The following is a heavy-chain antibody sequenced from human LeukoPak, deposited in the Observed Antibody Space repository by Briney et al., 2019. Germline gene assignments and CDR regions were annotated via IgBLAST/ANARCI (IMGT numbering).Heavy chain of an antibody. CDR1: GFTFDDYT. CDR3: AKSKCSGGSCYSGNFDY. D-gene: IGHD2-15*01. CDR2: ISWDGGST. J-gene: IGHJ4*02. V-gene: IGHV3-43*01. Sequence: GGSLRLSCAASGFTFDDYTMHWVRQAPGKGLEWVSLISWDGGSTYYADSVKGRFTISRDNSKNSLYLQMNSLRTEDTALYYCAKSKCSGGSCYSGNFDYWGQGTLVTVSS.